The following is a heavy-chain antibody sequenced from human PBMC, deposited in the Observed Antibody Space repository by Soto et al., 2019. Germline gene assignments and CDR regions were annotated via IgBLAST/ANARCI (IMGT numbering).Heavy chain of an antibody. CDR1: GFTFSSYA. Sequence: PGGSLRLSCAASGFTFSSYAMHWVRQAPCKGLEWVAVISYDGSNKYYADSVKGRFTISRDNSKNTLYLQMNSLRAEDTAVYYCARDAMAYCGGDCWYYFDYWGQGTLVTVSS. D-gene: IGHD2-21*02. CDR3: ARDAMAYCGGDCWYYFDY. J-gene: IGHJ4*02. CDR2: ISYDGSNK. V-gene: IGHV3-30-3*01.